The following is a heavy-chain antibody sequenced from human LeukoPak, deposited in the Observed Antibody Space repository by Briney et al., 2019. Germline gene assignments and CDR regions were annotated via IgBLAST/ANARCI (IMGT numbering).Heavy chain of an antibody. V-gene: IGHV4-34*01. CDR2: INHSEST. CDR1: GGSFSGYY. D-gene: IGHD5-18*01. Sequence: SETLSLTCAVYGGSFSGYYWSWIRQPPGKGLEWIGEINHSESTNYNPSLKSRVTISVDTSKNQFSLKLSSVTAADTAVYYCGRGYSYGSFDYWGQGTLVTVSS. CDR3: GRGYSYGSFDY. J-gene: IGHJ4*02.